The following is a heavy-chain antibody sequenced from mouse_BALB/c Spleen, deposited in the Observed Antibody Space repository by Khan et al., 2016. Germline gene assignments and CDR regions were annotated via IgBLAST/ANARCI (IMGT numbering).Heavy chain of an antibody. V-gene: IGHV1S135*01. CDR3: ASSTASFDAMDY. CDR2: IDPFNGGT. CDR1: GYSFTSYY. Sequence: EVQLQESGPELMKPGASVKISCKASGYSFTSYYMHWVKQSHGKSLEWIGYIDPFNGGTSYNQKFMGKATLTVDKSSSTAYMHLSTLTTEDSAVYYCASSTASFDAMDYWGQGTSVTVSS. J-gene: IGHJ4*01. D-gene: IGHD1-1*01.